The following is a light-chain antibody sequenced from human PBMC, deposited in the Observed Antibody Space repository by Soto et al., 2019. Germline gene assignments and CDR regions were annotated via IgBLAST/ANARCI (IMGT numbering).Light chain of an antibody. CDR3: YSYAGNNVL. CDR2: EVS. J-gene: IGLJ2*01. CDR1: SSDVGGYNY. V-gene: IGLV2-8*01. Sequence: QSVLTQPASVSGSPGQSITISCTGTSSDVGGYNYVSWYQQYPGKAPKLMIYEVSNRPSGVPDRFSGSKSGNTASLTVSGLQAEDEADYYCYSYAGNNVLFGGGTKLTVL.